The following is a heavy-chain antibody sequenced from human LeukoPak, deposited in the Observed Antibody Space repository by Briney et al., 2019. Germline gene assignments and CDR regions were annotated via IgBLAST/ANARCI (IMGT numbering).Heavy chain of an antibody. V-gene: IGHV3-23*01. CDR3: AKVSWYYYDSGSYSWFDP. CDR2: ISGSGGST. J-gene: IGHJ5*02. D-gene: IGHD3-10*01. Sequence: TGGSLRLSCAASGFTFSSYAMSWVRQAPGKGLEWVSAISGSGGSTYYADSVKGRFTISRDNSKNTLYLQMNSLRAEDTAVYYCAKVSWYYYDSGSYSWFDPWGQGTLVTVSS. CDR1: GFTFSSYA.